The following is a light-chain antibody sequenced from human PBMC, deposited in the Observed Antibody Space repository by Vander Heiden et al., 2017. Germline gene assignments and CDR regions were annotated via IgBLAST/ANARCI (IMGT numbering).Light chain of an antibody. V-gene: IGLV1-44*01. CDR2: TNT. CDR1: SSNNGSEA. J-gene: IGLJ3*02. CDR3: AAWDDSLNGLV. Sequence: QSVLTQPPSASGTPGQRVTISCSGSSSNNGSEAVNWYQQLPGTAPKLLIYTNTRRPSGVPDRFSGSRSGTSASLGITGLQSEDEADYYWAAWDDSLNGLVFGGGTKMTVL.